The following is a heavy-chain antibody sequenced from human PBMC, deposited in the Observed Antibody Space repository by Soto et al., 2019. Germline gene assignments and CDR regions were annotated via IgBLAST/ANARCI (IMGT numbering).Heavy chain of an antibody. CDR2: INHSGST. CDR1: GGSFSGYY. CDR3: ARGGITIFGVKRPILY. Sequence: SETLSLTCAVYGGSFSGYYWSWIRQPPGNGLEWMGEINHSGSTNYNPSLKSRVTISVDTSKNQFSLKLSSVTAADTAVYYCARGGITIFGVKRPILYWGQGTLVTV. D-gene: IGHD3-3*01. J-gene: IGHJ4*02. V-gene: IGHV4-34*01.